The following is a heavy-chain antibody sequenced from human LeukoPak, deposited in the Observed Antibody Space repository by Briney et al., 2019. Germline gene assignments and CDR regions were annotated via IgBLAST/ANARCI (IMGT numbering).Heavy chain of an antibody. CDR1: GDSASSNSAA. J-gene: IGHJ5*02. Sequence: SQTLSLTCAISGDSASSNSAAWNWIRQSPLRGLEWLGRTYYRSKWYNDYAVSVKSRITINPDTSKNQFSLQLNSVTPEDTAVFYCPRSFLGFCSGGICPGFDPWGQGPLVTVSS. D-gene: IGHD2-15*01. V-gene: IGHV6-1*01. CDR2: TYYRSKWYN. CDR3: PRSFLGFCSGGICPGFDP.